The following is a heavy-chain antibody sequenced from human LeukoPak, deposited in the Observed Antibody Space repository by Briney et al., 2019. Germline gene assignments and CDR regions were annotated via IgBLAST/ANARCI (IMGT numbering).Heavy chain of an antibody. CDR2: INPNSGGT. J-gene: IGHJ4*02. V-gene: IGHV1-2*02. CDR1: GYTFTGYY. Sequence: ASVKVSCKASGYTFTGYYMHWVRQAPGQGLEWMGWINPNSGGTNYAQRFQGRVTMTRDTSISTAYTELRSLRSDDTAVYYCAREVYSSSWYSIDYWGQGTLVTVSS. D-gene: IGHD6-13*01. CDR3: AREVYSSSWYSIDY.